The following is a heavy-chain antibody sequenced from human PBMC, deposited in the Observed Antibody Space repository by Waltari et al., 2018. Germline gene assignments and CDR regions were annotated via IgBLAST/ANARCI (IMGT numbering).Heavy chain of an antibody. Sequence: QVQLVQSVAEVKKPGASVKVSCKASGYTFSDYYMHWVRQAPGQGLEWMAWINPYSGGTYSAQKFQGRVTMTRDTSISTAYMELSGLTSDDTAVYYCARAPDFDTWGQGTQVTVSS. CDR1: GYTFSDYY. V-gene: IGHV1-2*02. CDR3: ARAPDFDT. CDR2: INPYSGGT. J-gene: IGHJ4*02.